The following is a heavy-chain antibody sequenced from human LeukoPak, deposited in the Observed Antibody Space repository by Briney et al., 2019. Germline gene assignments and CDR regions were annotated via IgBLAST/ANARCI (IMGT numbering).Heavy chain of an antibody. V-gene: IGHV4-39*07. J-gene: IGHJ4*02. CDR2: IYYSGST. CDR3: ARDLFDPLGYFDY. D-gene: IGHD3-9*01. CDR1: GGSISSSRYY. Sequence: SETLSLTCTVSGGSISSSRYYWGWIRQPPGKGLEWIGSIYYSGSTYYNPSLKSRVTISVDTSKNQFSLKLSSVTAADTAVYYCARDLFDPLGYFDYWGQGTLVTVSS.